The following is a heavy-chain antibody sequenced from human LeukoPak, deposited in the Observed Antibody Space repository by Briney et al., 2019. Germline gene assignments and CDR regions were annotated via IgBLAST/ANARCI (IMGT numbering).Heavy chain of an antibody. V-gene: IGHV1-46*01. J-gene: IGHJ3*02. CDR3: AIDSYGYGGAFDI. Sequence: GASVKVSCKASGYTLTRYFMHWVRQAPGQGFEWMGIINPSGGSTNYAQKFQGRVTMTRDTSTSTVYMEMSSLRSEDTAVYYCAIDSYGYGGAFDIWGQGTMVTVSS. D-gene: IGHD5-18*01. CDR2: INPSGGST. CDR1: GYTLTRYF.